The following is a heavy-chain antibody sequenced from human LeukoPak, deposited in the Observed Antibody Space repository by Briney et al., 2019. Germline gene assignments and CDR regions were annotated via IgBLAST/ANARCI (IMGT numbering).Heavy chain of an antibody. Sequence: SETLSLTCTVSGGSISSTTYCWSWVRQPPGTGLEWIGEIYHSGSTNYNPSLKSRVTISVDKSKNQFSLKLSSVTAADTAVYYCHTAMETLDYWGQGTLVTVSS. CDR3: HTAMETLDY. CDR2: IYHSGST. J-gene: IGHJ4*02. V-gene: IGHV4-4*02. D-gene: IGHD5-18*01. CDR1: GGSISSTTYC.